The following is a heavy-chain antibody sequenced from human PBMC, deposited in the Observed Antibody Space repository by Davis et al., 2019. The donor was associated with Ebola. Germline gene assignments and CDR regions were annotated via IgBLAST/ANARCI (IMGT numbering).Heavy chain of an antibody. D-gene: IGHD3-16*02. J-gene: IGHJ4*02. Sequence: GESLKISCQDSEYDFTSYWIGWVRQKPGKGLEWMGIIYPGDSDTTYSPSFQGQVTISADKSISTAYLQLNRLKASDSAMYYCARQASGGNRNFDYWGQGTLVTVSS. CDR1: EYDFTSYW. V-gene: IGHV5-51*01. CDR2: IYPGDSDT. CDR3: ARQASGGNRNFDY.